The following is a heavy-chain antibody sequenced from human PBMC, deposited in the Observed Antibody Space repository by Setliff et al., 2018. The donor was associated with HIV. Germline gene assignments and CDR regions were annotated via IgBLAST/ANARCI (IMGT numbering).Heavy chain of an antibody. CDR2: IDCGSI. Sequence: SETLSLTCTISGDSINRCGHVWGWIRQPPGKTLEWIGNIDCGSIYYNASVQSRLTISIDMSKNHLFLQWSSLKASDTAMYYCTKQSDATISIEGGDGFDIWGQGTMVTVSS. D-gene: IGHD6-19*01. CDR1: GDSINRCGHV. V-gene: IGHV4-39*03. J-gene: IGHJ3*02. CDR3: TKQSDATISIEGGDGFDI.